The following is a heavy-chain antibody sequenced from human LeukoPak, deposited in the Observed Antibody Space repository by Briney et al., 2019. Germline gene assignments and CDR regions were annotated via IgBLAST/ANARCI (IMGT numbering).Heavy chain of an antibody. CDR3: ARGYSGYDFP. D-gene: IGHD5-12*01. CDR1: GFSFSSYW. CDR2: IKQDGSEK. Sequence: GGSLRLSCVASGFSFSSYWMSWVRQAPGKGLEWVANIKQDGSEKYYVDSVKGRFTISRDNAKNSLYLQMNSLRPEDTAVYYCARGYSGYDFPWGQGTLVTVSS. J-gene: IGHJ5*02. V-gene: IGHV3-7*03.